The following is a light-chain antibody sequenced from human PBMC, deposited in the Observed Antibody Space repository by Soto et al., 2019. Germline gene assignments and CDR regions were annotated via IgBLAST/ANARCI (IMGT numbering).Light chain of an antibody. CDR2: GAS. CDR3: QQYNNWPWT. V-gene: IGKV3-15*01. J-gene: IGKJ1*01. Sequence: EIVMTQSPATLSVSPGERATHACRASQSVGTKLAWYQQKPGQAPRLLIFGASSRATDLPARFSGSGSGTEFTLTITSPQSDDFALYSRQQYNNWPWTFGHGTRVEI. CDR1: QSVGTK.